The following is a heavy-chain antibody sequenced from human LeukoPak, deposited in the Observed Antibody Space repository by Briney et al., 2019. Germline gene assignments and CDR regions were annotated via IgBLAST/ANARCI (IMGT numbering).Heavy chain of an antibody. D-gene: IGHD2-2*01. CDR1: GGSISSYY. CDR3: ARDIVVVPAAIDYFDY. V-gene: IGHV4-59*01. J-gene: IGHJ4*02. Sequence: SETLSLTCTVSGGSISSYYWSWIRQPPGKGLGWIGYIYYSGSTNYNPSLKSRVTISVDTSKNQFSLKLSSVTAADTAVYYCARDIVVVPAAIDYFDYWGQGTLVTVSS. CDR2: IYYSGST.